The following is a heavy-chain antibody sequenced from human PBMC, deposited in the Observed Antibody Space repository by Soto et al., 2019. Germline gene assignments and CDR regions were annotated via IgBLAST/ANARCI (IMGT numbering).Heavy chain of an antibody. CDR3: TASSGWYNAFDI. D-gene: IGHD6-19*01. CDR1: GFTFSSYA. J-gene: IGHJ3*02. CDR2: ISGSGGST. Sequence: GRSLRLSCAASGFTFSSYAMTWVRQAPGKGLEWVSAISGSGGSTYYADSVKGRFTISRDNSKNTLYLQMNSLRAEDTAVYYCTASSGWYNAFDIWGQGTMVTVSS. V-gene: IGHV3-23*01.